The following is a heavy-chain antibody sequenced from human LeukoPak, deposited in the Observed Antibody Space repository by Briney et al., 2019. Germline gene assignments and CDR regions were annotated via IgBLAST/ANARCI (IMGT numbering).Heavy chain of an antibody. CDR2: ISGSGGST. V-gene: IGHV3-23*01. CDR1: GFTFSSYA. CDR3: AREPRYSYGPLIIDY. J-gene: IGHJ4*02. D-gene: IGHD5-18*01. Sequence: PGGSLRLSCAASGFTFSSYAMSWVRQAPGKGLEGVSAISGSGGSTYYADSVKGRFTISRDNSKNTLYLQMNSLRAEDTAVYYCAREPRYSYGPLIIDYWGQGTLVTVSS.